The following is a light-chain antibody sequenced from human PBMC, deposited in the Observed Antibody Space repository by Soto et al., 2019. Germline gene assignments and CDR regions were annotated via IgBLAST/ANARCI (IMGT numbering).Light chain of an antibody. V-gene: IGKV1-5*03. Sequence: DIQFTQSPSTLSAFVGERVTITFRSSQSVNTWLAWFQQKPGKAPKLLIYKASTLESGVPSRFNGSGSGTEFTLTITSLLTDDFATYYCKQYDGYSKSFGKGTKVDIK. CDR1: QSVNTW. CDR2: KAS. J-gene: IGKJ1*01. CDR3: KQYDGYSKS.